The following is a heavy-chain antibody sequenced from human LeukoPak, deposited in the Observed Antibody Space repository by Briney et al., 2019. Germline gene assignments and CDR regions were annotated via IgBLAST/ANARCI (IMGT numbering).Heavy chain of an antibody. Sequence: GGSLRLSCAASGFSFSNYWMHWVRQAPGKGLEWVSAISGSGGSTYYADSVKGRFTISRDNSKNTLYVQMNSLRAEDTATYYCAKGTTYYDILTGYGYPYYFDYWGQGTLVTVSS. CDR3: AKGTTYYDILTGYGYPYYFDY. D-gene: IGHD3-9*01. CDR2: ISGSGGST. V-gene: IGHV3-23*01. CDR1: GFSFSNYW. J-gene: IGHJ4*02.